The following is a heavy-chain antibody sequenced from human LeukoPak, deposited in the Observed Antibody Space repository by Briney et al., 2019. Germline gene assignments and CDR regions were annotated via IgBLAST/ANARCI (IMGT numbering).Heavy chain of an antibody. CDR2: MNPNSGNT. CDR3: ARDPDNWNAKNWFDP. Sequence: ASVTVSCKASGYTFISYDINWVRQAPGQGLEWMGWMNPNSGNTGYAQKFQGRVTMTRNTSISTAYMELSRLRSDDTAVYYCARDPDNWNAKNWFDPWGQGTLVTVSS. J-gene: IGHJ5*02. D-gene: IGHD1-1*01. CDR1: GYTFISYD. V-gene: IGHV1-8*01.